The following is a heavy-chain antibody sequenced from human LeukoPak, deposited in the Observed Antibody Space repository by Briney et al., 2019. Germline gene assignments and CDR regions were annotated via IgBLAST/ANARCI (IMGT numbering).Heavy chain of an antibody. CDR1: GFPYSSYS. V-gene: IGHV3-48*04. D-gene: IGHD1-1*01. CDR2: ISSRSNTI. J-gene: IGHJ6*03. Sequence: GGSLRLFCVAWGFPYSSYSMKCARAAREEVLEWVSYISSRSNTIYYARSAKGRFTIYRDNAKNSLYLQVNSLRAEDTAVYYCARDARLYYYYMDVWGKGTTVTVSS. CDR3: ARDARLYYYYMDV.